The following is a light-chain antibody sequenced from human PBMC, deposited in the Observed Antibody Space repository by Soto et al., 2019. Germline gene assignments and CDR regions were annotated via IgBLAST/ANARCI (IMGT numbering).Light chain of an antibody. J-gene: IGLJ1*01. CDR1: SSDVGSYNL. Sequence: QSALTQPASVSGSPGQSITISCTGTSSDVGSYNLVSWYQQHPGKAPKLMIYEVSKRPSGVSNRFSGSKSGNTASLTISGLQAEVEADYYCCSYAGSSTYYVFGTGTKLT. V-gene: IGLV2-23*02. CDR3: CSYAGSSTYYV. CDR2: EVS.